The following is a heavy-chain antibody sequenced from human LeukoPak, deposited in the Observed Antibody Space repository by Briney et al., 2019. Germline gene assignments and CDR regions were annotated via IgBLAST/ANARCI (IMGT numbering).Heavy chain of an antibody. Sequence: PSETLSLTCTVSGGSVSSGSYYWSWIRQPPGKGLEWIGYIYYSGSTNYNPSLKSRVTISVDTSKNQFSLKLSSVTAADTAVYYCARDGDWSQRWFDPWGQGTLVTVSS. V-gene: IGHV4-61*01. CDR3: ARDGDWSQRWFDP. CDR2: IYYSGST. CDR1: GGSVSSGSYY. J-gene: IGHJ5*02. D-gene: IGHD3/OR15-3a*01.